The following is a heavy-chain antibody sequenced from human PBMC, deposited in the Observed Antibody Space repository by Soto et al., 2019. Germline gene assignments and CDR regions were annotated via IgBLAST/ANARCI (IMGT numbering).Heavy chain of an antibody. J-gene: IGHJ6*02. D-gene: IGHD3-3*01. CDR2: ITWNGGNT. Sequence: PGGSLRLSCAASGFRFDDYNMHWVRQAPGKGLEWVSLITWNGGNTYYADSVKGRFTISRDGTTQSVFPQMTSLKREDTGLYYCARETLSFGSALDVWGQGTTVTVSS. V-gene: IGHV3-43*01. CDR3: ARETLSFGSALDV. CDR1: GFRFDDYN.